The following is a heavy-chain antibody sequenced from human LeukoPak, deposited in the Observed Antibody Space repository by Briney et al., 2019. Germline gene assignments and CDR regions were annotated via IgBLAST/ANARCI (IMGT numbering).Heavy chain of an antibody. CDR1: GYTFTSYD. CDR2: MNPNSGNT. V-gene: IGHV1-8*01. D-gene: IGHD3-10*01. J-gene: IGHJ6*03. Sequence: ASVKVSCKASGYTFTSYDINWVRQATGQGLEWMGWMNPNSGNTGYAQKFQGRVTMTRDTSISTAYMELSRLRSDDTAVYYCARGILVRGGLTYYYYMDVWGKGTTVTISS. CDR3: ARGILVRGGLTYYYYMDV.